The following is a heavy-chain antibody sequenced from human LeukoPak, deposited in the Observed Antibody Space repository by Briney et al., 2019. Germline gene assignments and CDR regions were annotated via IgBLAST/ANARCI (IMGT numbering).Heavy chain of an antibody. V-gene: IGHV4-39*07. CDR1: GGSISSSSYY. Sequence: SETLSLTCTVSGGSISSSSYYWGWIRQPPGKGLEWIGTIYNSGSTYYNPSLKSRVTISVDTSKNQFSLKLSSVTAADTAVYYCARATGPFDYWGQGTLVTVSS. CDR2: IYNSGST. D-gene: IGHD4-11*01. J-gene: IGHJ4*02. CDR3: ARATGPFDY.